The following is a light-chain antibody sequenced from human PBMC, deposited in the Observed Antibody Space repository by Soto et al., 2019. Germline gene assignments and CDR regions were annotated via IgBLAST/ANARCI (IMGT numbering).Light chain of an antibody. CDR3: CSYGRSVV. Sequence: QSALTQPASVSGSPGQSITISCTGISNDVGTYNLVSWYQHHPGKAPKLIIYEASKRPSGVPNRFSGSKSRNTASLTISGLHAEDEADYYCCSYGRSVVFGGGTKLTVL. V-gene: IGLV2-23*01. CDR2: EAS. CDR1: SNDVGTYNL. J-gene: IGLJ2*01.